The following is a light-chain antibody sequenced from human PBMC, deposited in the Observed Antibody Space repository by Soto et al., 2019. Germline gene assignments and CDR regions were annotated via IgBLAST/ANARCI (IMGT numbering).Light chain of an antibody. CDR2: DAS. Sequence: DIQMTKSACSVSVSVGDRVNITWRASQNIWRLLAWYQQKPGKATELLIYDASSLQSGVPPRFSGSGSGTDFTLTTSSLQPEDFATYYCEQYKSFSLTFGRGTKVDIK. V-gene: IGKV1-12*01. J-gene: IGKJ4*01. CDR1: QNIWRL. CDR3: EQYKSFSLT.